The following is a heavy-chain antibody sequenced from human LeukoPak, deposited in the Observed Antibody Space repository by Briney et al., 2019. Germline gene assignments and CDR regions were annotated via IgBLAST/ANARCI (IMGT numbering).Heavy chain of an antibody. CDR2: IWYDGSNK. V-gene: IGHV3-33*01. J-gene: IGHJ6*02. D-gene: IGHD2-2*01. CDR1: GFTFSSYG. CDR3: ARGSCSSTSCSLDGMDV. Sequence: GGSLRLSCAASGFTFSSYGMHWVRQAPGKGLEWVAVIWYDGSNKYYADSVKGRFTISRDNSKNTLYLQMNSLGAEDTAVYYCARGSCSSTSCSLDGMDVWGQGTTVTVSS.